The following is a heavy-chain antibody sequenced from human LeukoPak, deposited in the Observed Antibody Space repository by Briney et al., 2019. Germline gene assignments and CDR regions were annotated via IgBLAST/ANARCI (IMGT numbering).Heavy chain of an antibody. CDR1: GFSLSTSGVG. Sequence: SGPTLVNPTQTLTLTCTFSGFSLSTSGVGVGWIRQPPGKALEWLALIYWNDDKRYSPSLKSRLTITKDTSKNQVVLTMTNMDPVDTATYYCARSSVHGDYFSGTYYFDYWGQGTLVTVSS. D-gene: IGHD4-17*01. V-gene: IGHV2-5*01. J-gene: IGHJ4*02. CDR2: IYWNDDK. CDR3: ARSSVHGDYFSGTYYFDY.